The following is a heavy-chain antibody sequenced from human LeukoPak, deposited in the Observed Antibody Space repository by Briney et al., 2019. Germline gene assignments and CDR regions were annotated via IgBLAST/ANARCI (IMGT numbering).Heavy chain of an antibody. D-gene: IGHD2-2*01. J-gene: IGHJ6*02. Sequence: SETLSLTCTVSGGSISSGGYYWNWIRQHPGKGLEWIGYIYYSGSTYYNPSLKSRVTISVDTSNNQFSLKLSSVTAADTAVYYCARASDGLYYYYYYGMDVWGQGTTVTVSS. CDR1: GGSISSGGYY. V-gene: IGHV4-31*03. CDR3: ARASDGLYYYYYYGMDV. CDR2: IYYSGST.